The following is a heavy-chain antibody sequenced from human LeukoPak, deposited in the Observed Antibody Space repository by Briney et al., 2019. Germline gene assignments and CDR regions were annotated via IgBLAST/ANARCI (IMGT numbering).Heavy chain of an antibody. V-gene: IGHV4-59*06. CDR3: ARDYGSGSYFYFDY. Sequence: PSETLSLTCTVSGGSISSYYWSWIRQHPGKGLEWIGYIYYSGSTYYNPSLKSRVTISVDTSKNQFSLKLSSVTAADTAVYYCARDYGSGSYFYFDYWGQGTLVTVSS. CDR2: IYYSGST. CDR1: GGSISSYY. D-gene: IGHD3-10*01. J-gene: IGHJ4*02.